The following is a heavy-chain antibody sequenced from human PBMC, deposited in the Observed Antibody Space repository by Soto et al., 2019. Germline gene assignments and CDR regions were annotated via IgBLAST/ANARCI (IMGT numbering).Heavy chain of an antibody. V-gene: IGHV3-30-3*01. CDR2: ISYDGSNK. D-gene: IGHD2-15*01. Sequence: PGGSLRLSCAASGFTFSSYAMHWVRQAPGKGLEWVAVISYDGSNKYYADSVKGRFTISRDNSKNTLYLQMNSLRAEDTAVYYCPRTLAVDVAVGDWGQGTLV. CDR3: PRTLAVDVAVGD. CDR1: GFTFSSYA. J-gene: IGHJ4*02.